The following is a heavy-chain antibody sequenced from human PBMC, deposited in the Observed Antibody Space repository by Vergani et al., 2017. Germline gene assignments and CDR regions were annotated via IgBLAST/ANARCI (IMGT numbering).Heavy chain of an antibody. D-gene: IGHD1-26*01. V-gene: IGHV3-33*01. J-gene: IGHJ4*02. CDR1: GCTFSSYG. CDR2: IWYDGSNK. Sequence: QVQLVESGGGVVQPGRSLRLSCAASGCTFSSYGMHWVRQAPGKGLEWVAVIWYDGSNKYYADSVKGRFTISRDNSKNTLYLQMNSLRAEDTAVYYCARDSRVGATNLDYWGQGTLVTVSS. CDR3: ARDSRVGATNLDY.